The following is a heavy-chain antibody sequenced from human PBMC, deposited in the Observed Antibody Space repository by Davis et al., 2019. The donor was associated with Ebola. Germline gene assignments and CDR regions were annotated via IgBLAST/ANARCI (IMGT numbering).Heavy chain of an antibody. V-gene: IGHV3-7*03. J-gene: IGHJ4*02. CDR3: ARGGAVAGTFDY. CDR1: GFTFSDYY. CDR2: IKQDGSEK. Sequence: GGSLRLSCAASGFTFSDYYMSWIRQAPGKGLEWVANIKQDGSEKYYVDSVKGRCTISTDNAKNSLYLQMNSLRAEDTAVYYCARGGAVAGTFDYWGQGTLVTVSS. D-gene: IGHD6-19*01.